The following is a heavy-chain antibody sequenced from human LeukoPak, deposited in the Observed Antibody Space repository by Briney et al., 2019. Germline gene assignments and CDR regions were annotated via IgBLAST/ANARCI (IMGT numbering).Heavy chain of an antibody. V-gene: IGHV1-18*01. Sequence: ASVKVSFNASGYTFTSYCISWVRQAPGQGLELMGLISAYNGNTNYAQKLQGRVTMTTDTSTSTGYMELRSLRSDDTAVYYCARDRGYSYGAYYYYGMDVWGQGTTVTVSS. CDR1: GYTFTSYC. J-gene: IGHJ6*02. CDR2: ISAYNGNT. CDR3: ARDRGYSYGAYYYYGMDV. D-gene: IGHD5-18*01.